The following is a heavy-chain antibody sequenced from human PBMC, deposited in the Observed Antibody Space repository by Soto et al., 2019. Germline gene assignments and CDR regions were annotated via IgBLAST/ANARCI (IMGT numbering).Heavy chain of an antibody. CDR1: GFSLTTSGVG. D-gene: IGHD3-3*01. CDR3: AHRILRAVFGLVTTTAIYFDF. Sequence: QITLNESGPTVVKPAETLTLTCTFSGFSLTTSGVGGGWIRQSPGKAPEWLALIYWDEDKRYSASLKSRLTITKDTSKNQVVLTMASVDPTDTATYFCAHRILRAVFGLVTTTAIYFDFWGQGTPVVVSS. V-gene: IGHV2-5*02. J-gene: IGHJ4*02. CDR2: IYWDEDK.